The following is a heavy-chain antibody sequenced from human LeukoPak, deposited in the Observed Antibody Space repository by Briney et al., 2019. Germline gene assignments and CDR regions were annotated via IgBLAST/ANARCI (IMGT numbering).Heavy chain of an antibody. CDR1: GYTFTSYG. CDR3: GYSSSWYSGYFDY. CDR2: ISAYNDNT. J-gene: IGHJ4*02. D-gene: IGHD6-13*01. V-gene: IGHV1-18*01. Sequence: ASVTVSCRASGYTFTSYGISWVRQARGQGLEWMGWISAYNDNTNYAQKLQGRVTMTTDTSTSTAYMELSSLRSEDTAVYYCGYSSSWYSGYFDYWGQGTLVTVSS.